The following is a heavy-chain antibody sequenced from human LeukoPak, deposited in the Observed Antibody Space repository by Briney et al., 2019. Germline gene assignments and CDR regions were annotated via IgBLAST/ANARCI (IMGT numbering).Heavy chain of an antibody. CDR2: TYYKSAWYN. D-gene: IGHD1-26*01. V-gene: IGHV6-1*01. Sequence: SQTLSLTCAISGDSVSRDSIAWNRIRQSPSRGLEWLGRTYYKSAWYNDYAVSVKGRIIINPDTSKNQFSLQLNSVTPEDTAVYYCAREGRTGWELPLYFDYWGQGTLVTVSS. CDR1: GDSVSRDSIA. J-gene: IGHJ4*02. CDR3: AREGRTGWELPLYFDY.